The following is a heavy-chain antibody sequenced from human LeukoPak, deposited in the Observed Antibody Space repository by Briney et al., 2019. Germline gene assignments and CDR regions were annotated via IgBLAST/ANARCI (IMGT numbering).Heavy chain of an antibody. D-gene: IGHD6-13*01. Sequence: GASVKVSCKASGGTFSSYAISWVRQAPGQGLEWMGGIIPIFGTANYAQKFQGRVTITADESTSTAYMELSSLRSEDTAVYYCARGPPPLAYSSSWYGGYYYMDVWGKGTTVTISS. CDR3: ARGPPPLAYSSSWYGGYYYMDV. CDR1: GGTFSSYA. J-gene: IGHJ6*03. V-gene: IGHV1-69*13. CDR2: IIPIFGTA.